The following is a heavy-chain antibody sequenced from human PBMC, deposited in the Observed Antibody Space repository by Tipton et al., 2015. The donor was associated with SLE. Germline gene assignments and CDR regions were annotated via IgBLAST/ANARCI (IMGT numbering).Heavy chain of an antibody. CDR2: IYYSGRT. CDR3: ARRRGSSWYEDYFDY. V-gene: IGHV4-59*11. D-gene: IGHD6-13*01. Sequence: TLSLTCTVSGGSISSHYWSWIRQPPGKGLEWSGYIYYSGRTNYNPPLKSRVTMSVDTSKNQFSLKLSSVTAADTAVYYCARRRGSSWYEDYFDYWGQGTLVTVSS. CDR1: GGSISSHY. J-gene: IGHJ4*02.